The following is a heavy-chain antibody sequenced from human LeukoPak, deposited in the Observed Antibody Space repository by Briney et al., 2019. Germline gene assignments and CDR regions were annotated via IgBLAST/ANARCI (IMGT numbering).Heavy chain of an antibody. CDR3: ARGRKTTMVRGVIYYFDY. D-gene: IGHD3-10*01. Sequence: KPSETLSLTCAVYGGSFSGYYWSWTRQPPGKGLEWIGEINHSGSTNYNPSLKTRVTISVDTSMNQFSLKLSSVTAADTAVYYCARGRKTTMVRGVIYYFDYWGQGTLVTVSS. V-gene: IGHV4-34*01. J-gene: IGHJ4*02. CDR2: INHSGST. CDR1: GGSFSGYY.